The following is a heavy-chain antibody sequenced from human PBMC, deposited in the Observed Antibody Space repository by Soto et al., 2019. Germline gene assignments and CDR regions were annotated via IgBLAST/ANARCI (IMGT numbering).Heavy chain of an antibody. J-gene: IGHJ6*02. D-gene: IGHD2-15*01. V-gene: IGHV1-2*02. CDR3: ARRGAASYYYYGMDV. Sequence: ASGYTFTGYYMHWVRQAPGQGLEWMGWINPNSGGTNYAQKFQGRVTMTRDTSISTAYMELSRLRSDDTAVYYCARRGAASYYYYGMDVWGQGTTVTVSS. CDR1: GYTFTGYY. CDR2: INPNSGGT.